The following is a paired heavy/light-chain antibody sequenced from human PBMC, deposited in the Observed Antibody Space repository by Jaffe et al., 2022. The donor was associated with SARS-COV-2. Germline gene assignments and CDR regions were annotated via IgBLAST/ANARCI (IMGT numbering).Heavy chain of an antibody. CDR3: AREGALLWFGELSRPYYYYGMDV. CDR1: GYTFTSYY. D-gene: IGHD3-10*01. Sequence: QVQLVQSGAEVKKPGASVKVSCKASGYTFTSYYMHWVRQAPGQGLEWMGIINPSGGSTSYAQKFQGRVTMTRDTSTSTVYMELSSLRSEDTAVYYCAREGALLWFGELSRPYYYYGMDVWGQGTTVTVSS. V-gene: IGHV1-46*01. J-gene: IGHJ6*02. CDR2: INPSGGST.
Light chain of an antibody. J-gene: IGKJ5*01. CDR3: QQSYSRIT. CDR2: AAS. Sequence: DIQMTQSPSSLSASVGDRVTITCRASQSISSYLNWYQQKPGKAPKLLIYAASSLQSGVPSRFSGSGSGTDFTLTISSLQPEDFATYYCQQSYSRITFGQGTRLEIK. CDR1: QSISSY. V-gene: IGKV1-39*01.